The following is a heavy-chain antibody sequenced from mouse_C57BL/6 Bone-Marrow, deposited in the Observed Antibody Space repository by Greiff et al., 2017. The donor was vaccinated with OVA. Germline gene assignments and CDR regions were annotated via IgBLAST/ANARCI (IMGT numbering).Heavy chain of an antibody. Sequence: QVQLKQPGAELVKPGASVKLSCKASGYTFTSYWMHWVKQRPGRGLEWIGRIDPNSGGTKYNEKFKSKATLTVDKPSSTAYMQLSILTSEDSAVYYCARSAYVNYVVDYYAMDYWGQGTSVTVSS. CDR3: ARSAYVNYVVDYYAMDY. V-gene: IGHV1-72*01. J-gene: IGHJ4*01. CDR1: GYTFTSYW. D-gene: IGHD2-1*01. CDR2: IDPNSGGT.